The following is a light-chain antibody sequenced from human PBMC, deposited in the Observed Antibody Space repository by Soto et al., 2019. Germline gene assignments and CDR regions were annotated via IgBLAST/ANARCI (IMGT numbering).Light chain of an antibody. V-gene: IGLV2-14*01. CDR3: TSYTSSTTLDV. J-gene: IGLJ1*01. CDR1: SSDVGGYNY. Sequence: SVRTQPASVSGSPGQLITISCTGTSSDVGGYNYVSWYQQHPGKAPKLMIYEVSNRPSGVSNRFSGSKSGHTASLTISGLQSEDEADYFCTSYTSSTTLDVFGTGTKVTVL. CDR2: EVS.